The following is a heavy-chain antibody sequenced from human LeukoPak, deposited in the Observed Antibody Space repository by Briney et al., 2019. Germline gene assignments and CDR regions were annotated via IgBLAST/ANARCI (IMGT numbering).Heavy chain of an antibody. D-gene: IGHD1-7*01. CDR2: INPNSGGT. V-gene: IGHV1-2*02. J-gene: IGHJ4*02. CDR1: GYTFTGYY. Sequence: ASVKVSCKGSGYTFTGYYMHWVRQAPGQGLEWMGWINPNSGGTNYAQKFQGRVTMTRDTSISTAYMELSRLRSDDTAVYYCARGAQWYNWNYDPVGYWGQGTLVTVSS. CDR3: ARGAQWYNWNYDPVGY.